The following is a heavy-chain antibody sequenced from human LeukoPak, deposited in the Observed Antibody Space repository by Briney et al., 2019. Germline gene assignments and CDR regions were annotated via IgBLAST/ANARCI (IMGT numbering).Heavy chain of an antibody. CDR2: ISASGGTT. D-gene: IGHD6-6*01. Sequence: GSLRLSCAACGFTFSSHAMRWARQAPGKGLEWVSAISASGGTTYYADSVKGRFTISRDNSKNTLYLEMNSLRAEDTAIYYCAKGYSSSSSFDYWGQGTLVTVSS. V-gene: IGHV3-23*01. CDR1: GFTFSSHA. J-gene: IGHJ4*02. CDR3: AKGYSSSSSFDY.